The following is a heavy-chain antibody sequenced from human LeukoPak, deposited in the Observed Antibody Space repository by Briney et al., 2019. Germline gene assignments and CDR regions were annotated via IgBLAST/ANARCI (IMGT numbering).Heavy chain of an antibody. CDR3: ARGEDGYNFDY. D-gene: IGHD5-24*01. Sequence: ASVKVSCKASGYTFTGYYMHWVRQAPGHGLEWMGWINPNSGATNYAQKFQGRVTMTRDTSISTAYMELSRLRSDDTAVYYCARGEDGYNFDYWGQGTLVTVSP. CDR2: INPNSGAT. CDR1: GYTFTGYY. J-gene: IGHJ4*02. V-gene: IGHV1-2*02.